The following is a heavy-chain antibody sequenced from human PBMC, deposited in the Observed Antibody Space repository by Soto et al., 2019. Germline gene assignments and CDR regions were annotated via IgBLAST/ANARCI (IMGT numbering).Heavy chain of an antibody. Sequence: SETLSLTCTVSGGSINSGGYYWSWIRQHPGRVLEWIGYIYYNGSTNYNPTLKSRVTISIDTSKSQFSLKLSSVTAADTAVYYCARAQTIFGIITVFDYWGQGTLVTVSS. D-gene: IGHD3-3*01. V-gene: IGHV4-31*03. CDR2: IYYNGST. CDR3: ARAQTIFGIITVFDY. CDR1: GGSINSGGYY. J-gene: IGHJ4*02.